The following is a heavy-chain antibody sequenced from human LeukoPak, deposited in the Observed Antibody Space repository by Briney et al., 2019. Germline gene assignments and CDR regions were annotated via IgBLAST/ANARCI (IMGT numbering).Heavy chain of an antibody. Sequence: GGSLRLSCAASGFTFSSYAMHWVRQAPGKGLEWVSAISGSGGSTYYADSVKGRFTISRDNSKNTLYLQMNSLRAEDTAVYYCAKSYSSSWYLYFQHWGQGTLVTVSS. J-gene: IGHJ1*01. CDR1: GFTFSSYA. V-gene: IGHV3-23*01. CDR3: AKSYSSSWYLYFQH. CDR2: ISGSGGST. D-gene: IGHD6-13*01.